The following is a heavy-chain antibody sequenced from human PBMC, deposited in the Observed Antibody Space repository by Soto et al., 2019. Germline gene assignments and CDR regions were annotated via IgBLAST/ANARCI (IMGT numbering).Heavy chain of an antibody. CDR1: TGSIDNGYW. CDR2: TSHDGVT. V-gene: IGHV4-4*02. Sequence: TEALSLTCAVATGSIDNGYWWSWVRQSPGKGLEWIGETSHDGVTNYNPSLEGRVTISIDKSKNQFYLDLNSVTAADTAVYYCAREGAGTDYWGQGTLVTVSS. CDR3: AREGAGTDY. D-gene: IGHD6-19*01. J-gene: IGHJ4*02.